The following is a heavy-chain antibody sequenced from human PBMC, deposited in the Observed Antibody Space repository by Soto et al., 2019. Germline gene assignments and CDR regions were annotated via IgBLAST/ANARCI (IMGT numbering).Heavy chain of an antibody. J-gene: IGHJ4*02. Sequence: QVHLQESGPGLLKPSETLSLTCTVSGLSITNNYWSWIRQPPGKGLEWIGYIYYTGTTNYNPSLKSRVTMSVDTSKNQFSLNLASLTAADTAIYYCARANWYSEFWGQGAMVTVSS. CDR2: IYYTGTT. CDR1: GLSITNNY. D-gene: IGHD7-27*01. V-gene: IGHV4-59*13. CDR3: ARANWYSEF.